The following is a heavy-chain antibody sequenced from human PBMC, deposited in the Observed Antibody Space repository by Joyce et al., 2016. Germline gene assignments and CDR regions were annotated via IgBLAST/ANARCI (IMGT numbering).Heavy chain of an antibody. CDR2: IYYSGTT. D-gene: IGHD5-18*01. V-gene: IGHV4-39*02. CDR3: ARLEGGSYGYMGLDS. CDR1: RGSLLTSSYY. J-gene: IGHJ4*02. Sequence: LQMQQSGPGLLTPLETLSLTCTVSRGSLLTSSYYWAWIRQPPGKGLEWIGSIYYSGTTSYNPSLERRLTISIDTSNNYFSLSLSSVTVADTAVYYCARLEGGSYGYMGLDSWGQGTPVLVSS.